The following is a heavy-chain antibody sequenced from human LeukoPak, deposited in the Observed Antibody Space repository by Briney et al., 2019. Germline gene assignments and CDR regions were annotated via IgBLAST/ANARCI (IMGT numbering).Heavy chain of an antibody. CDR3: AKVPRTGPYYMDV. J-gene: IGHJ6*03. CDR1: GFIFSNYE. Sequence: GGSLRLSCEASGFIFSNYEMNWVRQAPGRGLDCVAYISRSGTTIHYADSVKGRFTISRDNSKNTLYLQMNSLRAEDTAVYYCAKVPRTGPYYMDVWGKGTTVTISS. CDR2: ISRSGTTI. D-gene: IGHD3/OR15-3a*01. V-gene: IGHV3-48*03.